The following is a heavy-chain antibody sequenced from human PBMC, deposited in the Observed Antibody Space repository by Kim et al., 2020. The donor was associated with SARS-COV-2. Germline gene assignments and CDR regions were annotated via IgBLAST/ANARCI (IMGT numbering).Heavy chain of an antibody. J-gene: IGHJ4*02. D-gene: IGHD6-13*01. CDR2: ISGSGGST. Sequence: GGSLRLSCAASGFTFSSYAMSWVRQAPGKGLEWVSAISGSGGSTYYADSVKGRFTISRDNSKNTLYLQMNSLRAEDTAVYYCPKTAGYSSSWYSIHFDYWGQGALVTVSS. CDR1: GFTFSSYA. V-gene: IGHV3-23*01. CDR3: PKTAGYSSSWYSIHFDY.